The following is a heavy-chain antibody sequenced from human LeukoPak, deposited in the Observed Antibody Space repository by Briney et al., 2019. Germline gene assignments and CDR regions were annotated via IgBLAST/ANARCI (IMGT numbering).Heavy chain of an antibody. CDR1: GFTFRAYS. V-gene: IGHV3-74*01. J-gene: IGHJ4*02. D-gene: IGHD6-6*01. CDR2: INTDGSST. Sequence: GGSLRLSCAASGFTFRAYSMNWVRQAPGKGLVWVSRINTDGSSTNYADSVKGRFTISRDNAKNTLYLQMNSLRAEDTAVYYCATDRSSIAARPHWGQGTLVTVSS. CDR3: ATDRSSIAARPH.